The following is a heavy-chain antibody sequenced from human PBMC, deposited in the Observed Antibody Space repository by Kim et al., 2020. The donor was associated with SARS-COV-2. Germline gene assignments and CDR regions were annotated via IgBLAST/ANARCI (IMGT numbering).Heavy chain of an antibody. CDR2: IKSNTDGGTT. J-gene: IGHJ4*02. Sequence: GGSLRLSCAASGFTFSHAWMSWVRQAPGKGLEWVGRIKSNTDGGTTDYAAPLKGRFTISRDDSKNTLYLQMNSLKTEDTAVYYCTTNVFMGRGSTSAYWGQGTLVTVCS. CDR1: GFTFSHAW. D-gene: IGHD3-10*01. V-gene: IGHV3-15*01. CDR3: TTNVFMGRGSTSAY.